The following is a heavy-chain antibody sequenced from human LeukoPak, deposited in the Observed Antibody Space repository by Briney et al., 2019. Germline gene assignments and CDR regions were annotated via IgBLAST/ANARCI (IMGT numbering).Heavy chain of an antibody. V-gene: IGHV4-34*01. CDR3: ARGRLYDSSGYSTANFDY. J-gene: IGHJ4*02. Sequence: SETLSLTCAVYGGSFSGYYWSWIRQPPGKGLEWIGEINHSGSTYYNPSLKSRVTISVDTSKNQFSLKLSSVTAADTAVYYCARGRLYDSSGYSTANFDYWGQGTLVTVSS. CDR1: GGSFSGYY. D-gene: IGHD3-22*01. CDR2: INHSGST.